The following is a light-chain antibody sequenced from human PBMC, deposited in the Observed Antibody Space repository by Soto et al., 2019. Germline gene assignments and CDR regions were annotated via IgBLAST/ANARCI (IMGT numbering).Light chain of an antibody. CDR3: QQYGSSSTWT. Sequence: EIVLTQSPGTLSLSPGERATLSYRASQSVSSAYLAWYQHKPGQPPTLLIYAASSRVTGIPDRFSGSGSGTDFTLTISRLEPEEFAVYYCQQYGSSSTWTFGQGTKVEIK. J-gene: IGKJ1*01. CDR2: AAS. V-gene: IGKV3-20*01. CDR1: QSVSSAY.